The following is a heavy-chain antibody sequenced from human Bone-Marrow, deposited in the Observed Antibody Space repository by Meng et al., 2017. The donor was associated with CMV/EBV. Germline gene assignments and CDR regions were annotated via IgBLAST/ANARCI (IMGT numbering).Heavy chain of an antibody. V-gene: IGHV1-69*04. D-gene: IGHD2-2*01. Sequence: SVKVSCKASGGTFRAYTINWVRQVPGQGLEWMGRVVPLLGIANYAQKFQGRVTITADKSTTTAYMYLSSLRSEDTAVYYCARDLAFCSSTNCNAAAFDIWGQGTMVTVSS. CDR2: VVPLLGIA. CDR3: ARDLAFCSSTNCNAAAFDI. J-gene: IGHJ3*02. CDR1: GGTFRAYT.